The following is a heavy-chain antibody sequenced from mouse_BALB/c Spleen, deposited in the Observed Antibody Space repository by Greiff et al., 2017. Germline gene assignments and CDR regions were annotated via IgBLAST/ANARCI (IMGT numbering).Heavy chain of an antibody. CDR1: GFNIKDTY. Sequence: QLQQSGAELVKPGASVKLSCPASGFNIKDTYMHWVKQRPEQGLEWIGRIDPANGNTKYDPKFQGKATITADTSSNTAYLQLSSLTSEDTAVYYCARWLPGAMDYWGQGTSVTVSS. D-gene: IGHD2-3*01. CDR3: ARWLPGAMDY. CDR2: IDPANGNT. V-gene: IGHV14-3*02. J-gene: IGHJ4*01.